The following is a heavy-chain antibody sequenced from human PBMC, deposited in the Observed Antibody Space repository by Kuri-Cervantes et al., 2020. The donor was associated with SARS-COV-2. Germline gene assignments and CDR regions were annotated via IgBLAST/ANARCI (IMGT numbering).Heavy chain of an antibody. V-gene: IGHV4-59*01. CDR2: IHYSGTT. J-gene: IGHJ4*02. Sequence: GSLRLSCTVSGGSISSYYWSWIRQPPGKGLEWMGYIHYSGTTTYSPSLKSRLTISVDTPKNQFSLKVTSVTAADTAVYYCARGSYGSSGYYFEDYWGQGTLVTVSS. CDR1: GGSISSYY. CDR3: ARGSYGSSGYYFEDY. D-gene: IGHD3-22*01.